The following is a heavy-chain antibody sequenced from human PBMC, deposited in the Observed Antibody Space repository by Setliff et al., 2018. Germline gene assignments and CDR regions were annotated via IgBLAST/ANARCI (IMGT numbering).Heavy chain of an antibody. J-gene: IGHJ3*02. Sequence: GASVKVSCKASGGTFRSYGISWVRQAPGQGLEWMGGTIPSFGTANYAHKFQGRVTIITDESTSTAYMEVSSLRSEETAVYFCARDRFYNSWSGTSITAPHDAFDIWGQGTTVTVSS. CDR1: GGTFRSYG. D-gene: IGHD3-3*01. V-gene: IGHV1-69*05. CDR3: ARDRFYNSWSGTSITAPHDAFDI. CDR2: TIPSFGTA.